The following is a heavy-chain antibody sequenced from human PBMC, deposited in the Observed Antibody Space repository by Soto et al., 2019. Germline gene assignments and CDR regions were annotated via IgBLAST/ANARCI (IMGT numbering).Heavy chain of an antibody. CDR2: IKQDRSEK. Sequence: PGGSLRLSCAASGFMFSSYWMSWVRQAPGKGLEWVASIKQDRSEKYYVDSVKGRFTISRDNAKNSLYLQMNSLTAEDTAVYYCARDNTDTAMVISFDYWGQGT. V-gene: IGHV3-7*04. CDR1: GFMFSSYW. D-gene: IGHD5-18*01. CDR3: ARDNTDTAMVISFDY. J-gene: IGHJ4*02.